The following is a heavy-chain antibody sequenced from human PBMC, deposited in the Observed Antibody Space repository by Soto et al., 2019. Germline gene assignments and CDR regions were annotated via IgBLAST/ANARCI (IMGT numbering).Heavy chain of an antibody. V-gene: IGHV4-31*03. D-gene: IGHD3-22*01. Sequence: SETLSLTCTVSGGSISSGGYYWSWIRQHPGKGLEWIGYIYYSGSTYYNPSLKSRVTISVDTSKNQFSLKLSSVTAADTAVYYCARGTGFWMGINENYYDSSGFDYWGQGTLVTVSS. CDR2: IYYSGST. CDR3: ARGTGFWMGINENYYDSSGFDY. J-gene: IGHJ4*02. CDR1: GGSISSGGYY.